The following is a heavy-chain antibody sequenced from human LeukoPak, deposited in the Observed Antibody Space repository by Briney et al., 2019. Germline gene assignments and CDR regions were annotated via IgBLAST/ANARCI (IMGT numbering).Heavy chain of an antibody. CDR1: GFTFSNAW. CDR3: AADLPGFGSGEMDF. J-gene: IGHJ4*02. D-gene: IGHD3-10*01. V-gene: IGHV3-15*01. CDR2: IRSRSGTT. Sequence: GGSLRLSCAASGFTFSNAWMIWVRQAPGKGLEWVGRIRSRSGTTGYASPVKGRFTISRDGSANTVYLHMNSLQTEDTAVYYCAADLPGFGSGEMDFWGQGTLVTVSS.